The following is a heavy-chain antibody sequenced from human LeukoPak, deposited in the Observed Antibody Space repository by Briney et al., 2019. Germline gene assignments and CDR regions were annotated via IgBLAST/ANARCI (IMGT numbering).Heavy chain of an antibody. CDR3: ARTIAVADLDAFDI. V-gene: IGHV1-8*02. Sequence: ASVKVSCKASGYTFTSYGISWVRQAPGQGLEWMGWMNPNSGNTGYAQKFQGRVTMTRNTSISTAYMELSSLRSEDTAVYYCARTIAVADLDAFDIWGQGTMVTVSS. D-gene: IGHD6-19*01. CDR2: MNPNSGNT. CDR1: GYTFTSYG. J-gene: IGHJ3*02.